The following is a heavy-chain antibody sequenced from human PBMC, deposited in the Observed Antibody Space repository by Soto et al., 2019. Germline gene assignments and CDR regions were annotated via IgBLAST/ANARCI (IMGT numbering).Heavy chain of an antibody. J-gene: IGHJ4*01. D-gene: IGHD6-13*01. CDR1: GFTFSSDW. V-gene: IGHV3-74*01. CDR2: INTDGSGT. CDR3: AREKSSHITSWLGPYDF. Sequence: PGGSLILSCAASGFTFSSDWMHWVRQAPGKGLVWVSRINTDGSGTSYADSVKGRFTISRDNAKNTLYLQMNSLRAEDTAVYYCAREKSSHITSWLGPYDFWGQGTLVTVSS.